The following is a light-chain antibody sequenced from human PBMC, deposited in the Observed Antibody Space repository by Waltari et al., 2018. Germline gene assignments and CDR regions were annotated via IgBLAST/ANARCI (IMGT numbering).Light chain of an antibody. J-gene: IGLJ3*02. CDR1: GSTIGEGSD. V-gene: IGLV1-40*01. Sequence: QSVLTQPPSVSGAPGQRVTIPCTGSGSTIGEGSDVHWSQQLPRAAPKLLIYGSSTRPLGVPDRFFGSTSGTSASLAITGLQAEDEADYYCQSYDTSLSVVFGGGTKLTVL. CDR3: QSYDTSLSVV. CDR2: GSS.